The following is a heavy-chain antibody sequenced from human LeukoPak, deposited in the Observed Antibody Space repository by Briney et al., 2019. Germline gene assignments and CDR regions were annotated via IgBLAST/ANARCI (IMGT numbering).Heavy chain of an antibody. CDR1: GYTFTSYY. V-gene: IGHV1-46*01. J-gene: IGHJ4*02. Sequence: ASVKVSCKASGYTFTSYYMRWVRQAPGQGLEWMGIINPSGGSTSYAQKFQGRVTMTRDMSTSTVYMELSSLRSEDTAVYYCARDPGYYDSSGYYLLGALDYWGQGTLVTVSS. CDR2: INPSGGST. D-gene: IGHD3-22*01. CDR3: ARDPGYYDSSGYYLLGALDY.